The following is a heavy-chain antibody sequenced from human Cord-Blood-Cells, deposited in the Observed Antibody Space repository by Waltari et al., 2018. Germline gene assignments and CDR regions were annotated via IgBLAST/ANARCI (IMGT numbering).Heavy chain of an antibody. J-gene: IGHJ3*02. CDR2: ISGSGGST. CDR3: AKDDSNYDAFDI. CDR1: GFTFSSYA. V-gene: IGHV3-23*01. Sequence: EVQLLESGGGLVQPGGSLRLSCAASGFTFSSYAMSWVRQAPGKGREWVSAISGSGGSTYYADSVKGRFTISRDNSKNTLYLQMNSLRAEDTAVYYCAKDDSNYDAFDIWGQGTMVTVSS. D-gene: IGHD4-4*01.